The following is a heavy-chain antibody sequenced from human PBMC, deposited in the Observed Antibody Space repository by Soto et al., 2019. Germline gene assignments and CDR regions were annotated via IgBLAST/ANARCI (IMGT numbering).Heavy chain of an antibody. CDR2: TYYSGST. CDR3: ARDSINLVVTTYYYGMDV. Sequence: PSETLSLTCTVSGGSISSGDYYWSWIRQPPGKGLEWIGYTYYSGSTYYNPSLKSRVTISVDTSKNQFSLKLSSVTAADTAVYYCARDSINLVVTTYYYGMDVWGQGTTVTVSS. CDR1: GGSISSGDYY. J-gene: IGHJ6*02. V-gene: IGHV4-30-4*01. D-gene: IGHD2-21*02.